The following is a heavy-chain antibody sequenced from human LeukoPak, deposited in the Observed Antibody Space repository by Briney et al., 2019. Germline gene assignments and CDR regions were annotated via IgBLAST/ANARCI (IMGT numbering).Heavy chain of an antibody. V-gene: IGHV1-2*02. Sequence: ASVKVSCKASGYSFVGYYLHWVRQAPGQGLEWMGWINPNSDGTNYPQKFQGRVSMTRDTSISTAYMELSRLTSDDTAVYYCARDRIVVVPLDYWGQGTLVTVSS. J-gene: IGHJ4*02. CDR1: GYSFVGYY. CDR2: INPNSDGT. CDR3: ARDRIVVVPLDY. D-gene: IGHD3-22*01.